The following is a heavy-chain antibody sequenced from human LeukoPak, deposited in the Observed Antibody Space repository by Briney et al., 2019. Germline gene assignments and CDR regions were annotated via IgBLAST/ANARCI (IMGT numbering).Heavy chain of an antibody. CDR1: GGSVSSGSVSSGTYY. D-gene: IGHD3-16*01. CDR3: ARGNWRALGEDS. J-gene: IGHJ4*02. V-gene: IGHV4-61*02. CDR2: IYNSGTTNYKEST. Sequence: SETLSPTCTISGGSVSSGSVSSGTYYWSWILQPAGKGLEWSGRIYNSGTTNYKESTNYNPSLKIRVSISVSTSKKQFSLKLTSVTAADTAVYYCARGNWRALGEDSWGQGTLVTVSS.